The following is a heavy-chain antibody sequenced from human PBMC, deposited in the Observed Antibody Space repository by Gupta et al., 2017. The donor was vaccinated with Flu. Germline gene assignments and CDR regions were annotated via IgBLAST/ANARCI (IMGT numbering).Heavy chain of an antibody. J-gene: IGHJ4*02. CDR2: ISYDGSNK. V-gene: IGHV3-30-3*01. CDR1: A. Sequence: AMHWVRQAPGKGLEWVAVISYDGSNKYYADSVKGRFTISRDNSKNTLYLQMNSLRAEDTAVYYCARTYCSSTSCSNPPFDYWGQGTLVTGSS. CDR3: ARTYCSSTSCSNPPFDY. D-gene: IGHD2-2*01.